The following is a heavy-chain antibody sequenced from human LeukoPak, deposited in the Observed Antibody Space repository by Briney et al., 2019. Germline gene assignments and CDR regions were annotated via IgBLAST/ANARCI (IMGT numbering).Heavy chain of an antibody. CDR1: GGTFSSYA. Sequence: SVKVSCKASGGTFSSYAISWVRQAPGQGLEWMGRIIPILGIANYAQKFQGRVTITADKSTSTAYMELSSLRSDDSAVYYCAGGGITMVRGAINPPAGYWGQGTLVTVSS. CDR2: IIPILGIA. CDR3: AGGGITMVRGAINPPAGY. V-gene: IGHV1-69*04. J-gene: IGHJ4*02. D-gene: IGHD3-10*01.